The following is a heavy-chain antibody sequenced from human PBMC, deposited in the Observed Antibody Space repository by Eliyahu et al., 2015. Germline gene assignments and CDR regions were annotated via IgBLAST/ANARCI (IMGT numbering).Heavy chain of an antibody. CDR1: GGTFRSYA. Sequence: QVQLVQSGAEVKKPGSSVKVSCKASGGTFRSYAISGVHRPPGQGLEWMGGVTPIFGTANYAQKFQGRVTITADKSTSTAYMELSSLRSEDTAVYYCAGLQWELLRVPENYYGMDVWGQGTTVTVSS. V-gene: IGHV1-69*06. J-gene: IGHJ6*02. CDR3: AGLQWELLRVPENYYGMDV. CDR2: VTPIFGTA. D-gene: IGHD1-26*01.